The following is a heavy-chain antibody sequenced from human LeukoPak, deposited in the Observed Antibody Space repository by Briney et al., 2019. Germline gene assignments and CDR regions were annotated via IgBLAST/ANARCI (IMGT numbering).Heavy chain of an antibody. J-gene: IGHJ4*02. CDR1: GFTFSDDP. D-gene: IGHD3-10*02. CDR3: AKDWYLRGVIRIFDY. Sequence: QSGGSLRLSCAASGFTFSDDPMNWVRQAPGKGLEWVAHIRSSSLTISYADSVKGRFTISRDTSKNTLYLQMNSLRAEDTAVYYCAKDWYLRGVIRIFDYWGQGTLVTVSS. V-gene: IGHV3-48*01. CDR2: IRSSSLTI.